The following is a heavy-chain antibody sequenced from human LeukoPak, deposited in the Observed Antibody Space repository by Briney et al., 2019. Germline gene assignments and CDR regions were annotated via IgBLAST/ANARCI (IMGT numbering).Heavy chain of an antibody. CDR1: GFTFSSYS. CDR2: ISSSSSYI. V-gene: IGHV3-21*01. CDR3: ARGYYDFWSGYLDPYYYYYMDV. Sequence: PRGSLRLSCAASGFTFSSYSMNWVRQAPGKGLEWVSSISSSSSYIYYADSVKGRFTISRDNAKNSLYLQMNSLRAEDTAVYYCARGYYDFWSGYLDPYYYYYMDVWGKGTTVTVSS. J-gene: IGHJ6*03. D-gene: IGHD3-3*01.